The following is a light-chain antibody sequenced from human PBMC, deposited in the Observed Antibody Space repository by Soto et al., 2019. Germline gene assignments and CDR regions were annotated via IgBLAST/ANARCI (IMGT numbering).Light chain of an antibody. Sequence: QSALTQPASVSGSPGQSITISCTGTSSDVGGYNYVSWYQHHPGKAPKLMIYEVTKRPSGVSNRFSGSKSGNTASLTISGLQAEDEADYYCTSYTRSSPYVFGTGTKLTVL. V-gene: IGLV2-14*01. CDR2: EVT. CDR1: SSDVGGYNY. J-gene: IGLJ1*01. CDR3: TSYTRSSPYV.